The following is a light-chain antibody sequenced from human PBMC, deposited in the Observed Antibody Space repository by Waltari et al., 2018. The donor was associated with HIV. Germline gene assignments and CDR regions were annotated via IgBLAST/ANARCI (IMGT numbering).Light chain of an antibody. V-gene: IGLV2-8*01. J-gene: IGLJ2*01. Sequence: QSALTQPPSASGSPGPSVTISCTGTSSDVGGYNYVSWYQQHPGKAPKLMIYEVTKRPSGVPDRFSGSKSGNTASLTVSGLQAEDEADYYCSSYAGTNNLLFGGGTKLTVL. CDR3: SSYAGTNNLL. CDR1: SSDVGGYNY. CDR2: EVT.